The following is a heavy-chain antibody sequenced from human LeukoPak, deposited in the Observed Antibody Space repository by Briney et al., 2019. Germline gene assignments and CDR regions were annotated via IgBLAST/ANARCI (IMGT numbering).Heavy chain of an antibody. Sequence: GRSLRLSCAASGFTFDDYAMHWVRQAPGKGLEWVSGISWNSGSIGYADSAKGRFTISRDNAKNSLYLQMNSLRPEDMALYYCAKGAARLSLFTSFDYSRQGTLVTVSS. J-gene: IGHJ4*02. V-gene: IGHV3-9*03. CDR2: ISWNSGSI. CDR1: GFTFDDYA. D-gene: IGHD2-21*01. CDR3: AKGAARLSLFTSFDY.